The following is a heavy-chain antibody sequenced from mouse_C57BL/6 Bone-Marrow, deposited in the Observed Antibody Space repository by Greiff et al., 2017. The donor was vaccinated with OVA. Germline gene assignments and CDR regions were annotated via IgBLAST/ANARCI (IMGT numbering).Heavy chain of an antibody. J-gene: IGHJ4*01. CDR2: IDPSDSYT. D-gene: IGHD1-1*01. V-gene: IGHV1-50*01. CDR1: GYTFTSYW. Sequence: QVQLKQSGAELVKPGASVKLSCKASGYTFTSYWMQWVKQRPGQGLEWIGEIDPSDSYTNYNQKFTGKATLTVDTSSSTAYMQLSSLTSEDSAVYYCARDDYYGSSYNYAMDYWGQGTSVTVSS. CDR3: ARDDYYGSSYNYAMDY.